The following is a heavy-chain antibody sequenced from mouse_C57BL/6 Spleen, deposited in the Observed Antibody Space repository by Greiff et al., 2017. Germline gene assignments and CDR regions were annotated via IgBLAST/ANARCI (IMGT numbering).Heavy chain of an antibody. D-gene: IGHD2-4*01. CDR3: ALIYYDYAY. V-gene: IGHV1-64*01. J-gene: IGHJ3*01. CDR1: GYTFTSYW. CDR2: IHPNSGST. Sequence: QVQLQQPGAELVKPGASVTLSCKASGYTFTSYWMHWVKQRTGQGLEWIGMIHPNSGSTNYNEKFKSKATLTVAKFSSTAYMQLIILTSEDSAVYYCALIYYDYAYWGQGTLITVSA.